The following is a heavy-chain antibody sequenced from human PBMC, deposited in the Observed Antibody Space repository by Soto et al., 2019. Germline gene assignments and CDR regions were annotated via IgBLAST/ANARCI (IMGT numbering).Heavy chain of an antibody. CDR1: GGSISSYY. J-gene: IGHJ4*02. CDR3: ARHHDS. CDR2: IYSSGST. V-gene: IGHV4-59*08. Sequence: QVQLQESGPGLVKPSETLSLTCTVSGGSISSYYLSWIRQPPGKGLEWIGYIYSSGSTNYTHTLTGLVTISVTTSKHQFPLTLRLVTAADTAVYYCARHHDSWGQGTLVHVSS.